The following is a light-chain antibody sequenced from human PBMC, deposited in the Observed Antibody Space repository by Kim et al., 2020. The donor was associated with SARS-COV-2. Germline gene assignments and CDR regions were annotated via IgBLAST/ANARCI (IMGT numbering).Light chain of an antibody. CDR2: GTR. CDR1: TGAVTSDHH. V-gene: IGLV7-43*01. CDR3: LLYYGGAVV. Sequence: PGGTAALSRAAGTGAVTSDHHANWCQQQPGQAPRALIYGTRNKHSWTPARFSASLLGGEAALTLSGVQPEDEADYYCLLYYGGAVVFGGGTQLTVL. J-gene: IGLJ2*01.